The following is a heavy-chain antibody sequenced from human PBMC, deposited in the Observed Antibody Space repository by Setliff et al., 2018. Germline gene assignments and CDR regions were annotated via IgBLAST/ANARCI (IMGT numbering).Heavy chain of an antibody. V-gene: IGHV4-61*10. D-gene: IGHD3-10*01. CDR2: FFYSGDS. Sequence: SETLSLTCTVSGGSVGNSYYYWNWIRQPAGKGLEWIGLFFYSGDSRYNPSLKSRVTMSVDASRNQFSLKLSSVTAADTAIYYCARDRSYYASGSFTKWFDYWGQGTLVTVSS. CDR1: GGSVGNSYYY. J-gene: IGHJ4*02. CDR3: ARDRSYYASGSFTKWFDY.